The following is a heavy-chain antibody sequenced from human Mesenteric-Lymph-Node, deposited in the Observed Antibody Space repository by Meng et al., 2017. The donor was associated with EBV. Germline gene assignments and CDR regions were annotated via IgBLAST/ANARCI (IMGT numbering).Heavy chain of an antibody. D-gene: IGHD1-20*01. CDR1: GGTSTSYA. CDR3: TRTPTLYNWNDDY. CDR2: SIPGSGTP. V-gene: IGHV1-69*06. Sequence: QVPLLGSCAEVTKTGSAVKVSCKASGGTSTSYAITWVRQAPGQGLEWMGGSIPGSGTPNYAQKFQGRVTITADISTSTAYMELSSLTSEDTALYYCTRTPTLYNWNDDYWGQGTLVTVAS. J-gene: IGHJ4*02.